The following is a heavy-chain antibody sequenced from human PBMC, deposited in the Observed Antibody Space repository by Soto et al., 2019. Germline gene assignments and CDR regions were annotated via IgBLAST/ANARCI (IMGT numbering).Heavy chain of an antibody. Sequence: YWAWFRQPPGKELEWIANIFYAGNTYYNPSLKSRVTVSVDTSKNQFSLKLDSVTAADTAVYYCARQAAAPGIDLWFDPWGQGTLVTVSS. CDR2: IFYAGNT. V-gene: IGHV4-39*01. CDR1: Y. J-gene: IGHJ5*02. D-gene: IGHD6-13*01. CDR3: ARQAAAPGIDLWFDP.